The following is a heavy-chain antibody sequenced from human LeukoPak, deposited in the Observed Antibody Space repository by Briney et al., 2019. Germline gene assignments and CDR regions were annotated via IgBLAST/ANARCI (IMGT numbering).Heavy chain of an antibody. J-gene: IGHJ4*02. CDR3: AKGNGGSSYAGLDY. CDR1: GFTFSSYT. D-gene: IGHD2-15*01. V-gene: IGHV3-33*06. Sequence: PGGSLRLSCAASGFTFSSYTMHWVRQAPGKGLEWVALIWYDGSNKYYAGSVNGRFTIPRDNSKNTLYLQMNSLRAEDTAVYYCAKGNGGSSYAGLDYWGQGTLVTVSS. CDR2: IWYDGSNK.